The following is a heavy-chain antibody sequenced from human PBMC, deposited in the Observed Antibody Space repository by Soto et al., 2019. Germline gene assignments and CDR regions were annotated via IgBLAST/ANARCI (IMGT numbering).Heavy chain of an antibody. D-gene: IGHD6-19*01. CDR3: ARDGVAAGLYLDN. V-gene: IGHV3-7*01. CDR1: GFVFRSYW. CDR2: INQDGSEK. J-gene: IGHJ4*02. Sequence: RLSCAASGFVFRSYWMSWVRQAPGKGLEWVANINQDGSEKYYVDSVRGRFIISRDNAENSLYLQMNSLRAEDTALYYCARDGVAAGLYLDNWGQGTLVTVSS.